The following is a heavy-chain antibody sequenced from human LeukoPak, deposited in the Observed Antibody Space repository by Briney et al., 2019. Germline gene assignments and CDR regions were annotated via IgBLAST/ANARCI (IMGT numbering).Heavy chain of an antibody. CDR3: ARVGGTFIT. V-gene: IGHV3-30*02. Sequence: GGSLRLSCAASGFTFSSYGMHWVRQAPGKGLEWVAFIRYDGSKYYADSVKGRLTISRDNAKNSLYLQMNSLRAEDTAVYYCARVGGTFITWGQGTLVTVSS. CDR2: IRYDGSK. CDR1: GFTFSSYG. D-gene: IGHD6-19*01. J-gene: IGHJ5*02.